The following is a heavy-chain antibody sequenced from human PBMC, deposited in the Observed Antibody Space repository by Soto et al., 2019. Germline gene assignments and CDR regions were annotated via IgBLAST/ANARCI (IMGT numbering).Heavy chain of an antibody. Sequence: EEQLLQSGGGLAQPGGSLRVSCTASGFTFSSYAMTWVRQAPGKGLVWVSAISGRGGSTYYADSVKGRFTISRDNSKNTLYLQMTSLRAEDTAVYYCAKGFYYGMDVWGQGTTVTVSS. CDR3: AKGFYYGMDV. CDR1: GFTFSSYA. J-gene: IGHJ6*02. CDR2: ISGRGGST. V-gene: IGHV3-23*01.